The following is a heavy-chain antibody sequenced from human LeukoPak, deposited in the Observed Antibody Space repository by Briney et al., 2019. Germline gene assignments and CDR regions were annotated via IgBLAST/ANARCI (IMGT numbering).Heavy chain of an antibody. Sequence: SETLSLTCRVSGGPITSYYWNWIRQPPGKRLEWIGFVYYSGDTNYNPSLKGRVTISVDTSKNQFSLKLSSVTAADTAVYYCARRFGHYDILTGYYQRRGYFDYWGQGTLVTVSS. CDR1: GGPITSYY. D-gene: IGHD3-9*01. V-gene: IGHV4-59*12. CDR2: VYYSGDT. CDR3: ARRFGHYDILTGYYQRRGYFDY. J-gene: IGHJ4*02.